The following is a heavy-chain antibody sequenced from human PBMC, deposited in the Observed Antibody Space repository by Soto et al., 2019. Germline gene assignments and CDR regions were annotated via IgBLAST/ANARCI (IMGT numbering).Heavy chain of an antibody. V-gene: IGHV1-46*01. D-gene: IGHD1-26*01. CDR1: GYSFSSYY. CDR3: ARDWEFGY. Sequence: ASVKVSGKASGYSFSSYYMHWGRQAPGQGLEWMGVINPSGDSITYAQKFQGRVTMTKDTSTSTLFMEVSSLRSEDTAVYFCARDWEFGYWGQGTLVTVSS. CDR2: INPSGDSI. J-gene: IGHJ4*02.